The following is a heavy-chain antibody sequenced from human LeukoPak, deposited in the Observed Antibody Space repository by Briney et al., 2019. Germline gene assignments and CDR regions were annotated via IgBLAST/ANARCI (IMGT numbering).Heavy chain of an antibody. CDR2: ISGSGGST. D-gene: IGHD6-19*01. CDR3: AKDRGIAVAGTSAFDI. J-gene: IGHJ3*02. CDR1: GFTFSNYA. Sequence: GGSLRLSCAASGFTFSNYAVSWVRQAPGKGLEWVSAISGSGGSTYYADSVKGRFTISRDNSKNTLYLQMNSLRAEDTAVYYCAKDRGIAVAGTSAFDIWGQGTMVTVSS. V-gene: IGHV3-23*01.